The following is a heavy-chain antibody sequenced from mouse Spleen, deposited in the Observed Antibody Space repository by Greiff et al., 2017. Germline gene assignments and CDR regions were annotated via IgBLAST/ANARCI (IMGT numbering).Heavy chain of an antibody. J-gene: IGHJ2*01. CDR3: ARGSITTVVAPFDY. CDR2: IRNKANGYTT. D-gene: IGHD1-1*01. CDR1: GFTFTDYY. V-gene: IGHV7-3*01. Sequence: EVQLVESGGGLVQPGGSLSLSCAASGFTFTDYYMSWVRQPPGKALEWLGFIRNKANGYTTEYSASVKGRFTISRDNSQSILYLQMNALRAEDSATYYCARGSITTVVAPFDYWGQGTTLTVSS.